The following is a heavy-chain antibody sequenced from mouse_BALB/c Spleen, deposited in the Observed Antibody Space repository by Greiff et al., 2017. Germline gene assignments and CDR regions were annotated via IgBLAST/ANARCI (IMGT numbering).Heavy chain of an antibody. CDR1: GFTFSSYA. CDR3: ARGGDYYGSSYGFAY. D-gene: IGHD1-1*01. J-gene: IGHJ3*01. Sequence: EVQRVESGGGLVKPGGSLKLSCAASGFTFSSYAMSWVRQTPEKRLEWVASISSGGSTYYPDSVKGRFTISRDNARNILYLQMSSLRSEDTAMYYCARGGDYYGSSYGFAYWGQGTLVTVSA. CDR2: ISSGGST. V-gene: IGHV5-6-5*01.